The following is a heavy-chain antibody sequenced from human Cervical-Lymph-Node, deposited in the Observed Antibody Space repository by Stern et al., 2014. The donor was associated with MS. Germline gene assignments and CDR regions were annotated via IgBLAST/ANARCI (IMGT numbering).Heavy chain of an antibody. V-gene: IGHV3-48*01. Sequence: EVQLVASGGGLVQPGGSLRLSCVASGFTFSSYSMNWVRQAPGKGLEWVSYISSRSTTIYYGDSVKGRFTSSRDNAKNSLYLQINSLRADDTAVYYCAREGGPHYYDSRGYLDDWGQGTFVTVSS. D-gene: IGHD3-22*01. CDR2: ISSRSTTI. CDR1: GFTFSSYS. CDR3: AREGGPHYYDSRGYLDD. J-gene: IGHJ4*02.